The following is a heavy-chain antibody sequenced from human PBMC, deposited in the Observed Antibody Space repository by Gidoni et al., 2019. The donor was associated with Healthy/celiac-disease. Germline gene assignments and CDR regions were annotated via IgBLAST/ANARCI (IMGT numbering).Heavy chain of an antibody. D-gene: IGHD3-3*01. Sequence: WIRQPPGKALEWLALIYWNDDKRYSPSLKSRLTITKDTSKNQVVLTMTNMDPVDTATYYCAHSVSDRANFWSGYSADYYFDYWGQGTLVTVSS. J-gene: IGHJ4*02. V-gene: IGHV2-5*01. CDR2: IYWNDDK. CDR3: AHSVSDRANFWSGYSADYYFDY.